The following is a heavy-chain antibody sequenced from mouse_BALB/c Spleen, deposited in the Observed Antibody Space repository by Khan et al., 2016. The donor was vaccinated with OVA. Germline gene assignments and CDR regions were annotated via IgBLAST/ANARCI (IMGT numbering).Heavy chain of an antibody. CDR1: GFSLTSHG. CDR2: IWAGGST. Sequence: QVQLKESGPGLVAPSQSLSITCTVPGFSLTSHGVHWVRQPPGKGLEWLGVIWAGGSTNYNSALMSRLSISKDSSKSQVFLKRNSLQNDDTAMYYCARNREPDYFDYWGQGTTLTVSS. CDR3: ARNREPDYFDY. V-gene: IGHV2-9*02. J-gene: IGHJ2*01.